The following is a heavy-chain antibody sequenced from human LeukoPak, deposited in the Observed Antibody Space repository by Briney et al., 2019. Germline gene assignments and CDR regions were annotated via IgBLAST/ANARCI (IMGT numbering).Heavy chain of an antibody. Sequence: GGSLRLSCAASAFTFSSHSMNWVRQAPGKGLEWVSSISRSGGSIYYADSLKGRFTISRDNAKNSLYLQMNSLRAEDTAVYFCARSLKVSAALDVYDIWGQGTMVTVSS. CDR3: ARSLKVSAALDVYDI. V-gene: IGHV3-21*01. D-gene: IGHD2-2*01. J-gene: IGHJ3*02. CDR2: ISRSGGSI. CDR1: AFTFSSHS.